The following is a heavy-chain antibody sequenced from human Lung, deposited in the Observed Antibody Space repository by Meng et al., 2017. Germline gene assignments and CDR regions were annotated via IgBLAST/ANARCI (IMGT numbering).Heavy chain of an antibody. J-gene: IGHJ5*02. CDR3: VRGGQDQAYYDFWSGPFDP. V-gene: IGHV4-4*03. D-gene: IGHD3-3*01. Sequence: GSGPGLWNPPGTRSLTFAVFGGPISSRNWWSWVRQSPGKGLEWIGEIYHSGRTNYNPSLESRVTISLDKSQNHFSLKVKSVTAADTAVYYCVRGGQDQAYYDFWSGPFDPWGQGTLVTVSS. CDR1: GGPISSRNW. CDR2: IYHSGRT.